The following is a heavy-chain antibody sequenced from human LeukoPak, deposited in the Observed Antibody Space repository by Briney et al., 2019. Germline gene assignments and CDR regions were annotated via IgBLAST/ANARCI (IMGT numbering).Heavy chain of an antibody. J-gene: IGHJ6*02. CDR2: IINDGSYT. D-gene: IGHD3-22*01. CDR1: GFTFSPVW. CDR3: TYYRRDPAGFYYGMDV. Sequence: GGSLRLSCAASGFTFSPVWMHWVRQAPGKGLMWVSHIINDGSYTTYADSVKGRFTISRDNAKNTVYLQMDSLKTEDTGVYYCTYYRRDPAGFYYGMDVWGQGTSVTVSS. V-gene: IGHV3-74*01.